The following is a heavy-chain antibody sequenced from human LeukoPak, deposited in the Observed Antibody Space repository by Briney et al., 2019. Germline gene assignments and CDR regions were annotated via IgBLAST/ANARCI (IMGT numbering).Heavy chain of an antibody. V-gene: IGHV4-59*01. J-gene: IGHJ2*01. D-gene: IGHD6-19*01. Sequence: SETLSLTCTVSGGSISNYYWNWIRQPPGKGLEWVGYIYYSGTTDYNPSLKSRVTMSVDTSKNQFSLSLSSVTAADTAVYYCARAGSGWDTSWYFDLWGRGTLVTVSS. CDR3: ARAGSGWDTSWYFDL. CDR1: GGSISNYY. CDR2: IYYSGTT.